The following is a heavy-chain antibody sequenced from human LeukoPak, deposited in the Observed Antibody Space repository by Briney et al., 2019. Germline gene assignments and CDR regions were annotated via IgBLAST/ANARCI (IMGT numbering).Heavy chain of an antibody. J-gene: IGHJ3*02. D-gene: IGHD2-2*01. V-gene: IGHV3-66*01. CDR1: GFTVSSNY. CDR3: ARSSTSHSYDAFDI. Sequence: GGSLRLSCAASGFTVSSNYMSWVRQAPGKGLEWVSVIYSGGSTYYADSVKGRFTISRDNSKNTLYLQMNSLRAEDTAVYYCARSSTSHSYDAFDIWGQGTMVTVSS. CDR2: IYSGGST.